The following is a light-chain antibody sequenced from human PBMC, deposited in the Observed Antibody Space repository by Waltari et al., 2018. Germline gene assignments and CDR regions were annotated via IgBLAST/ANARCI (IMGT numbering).Light chain of an antibody. CDR1: QSVSTF. Sequence: EIVLTQSPATLSLSTGERATLSCRASQSVSTFLAWYQQKPGQAPRLLIYDVSNRATGTPARFSGSGSGTDFTLTISTLEPEDFAVYYCHQRSTWPWTFGQGTKVEIK. J-gene: IGKJ1*01. CDR3: HQRSTWPWT. CDR2: DVS. V-gene: IGKV3-11*01.